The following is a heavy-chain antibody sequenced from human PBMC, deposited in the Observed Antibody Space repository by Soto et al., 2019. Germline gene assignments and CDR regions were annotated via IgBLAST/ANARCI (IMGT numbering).Heavy chain of an antibody. CDR2: IYRDGST. CDR1: GVIVSSNY. V-gene: IGHV3-53*01. D-gene: IGHD3-22*01. J-gene: IGHJ4*02. CDR3: ARNYFDSGGGFDY. Sequence: EVQLVESGGGLIQPGGSLRLSCAASGVIVSSNYMSWVRQAPGKGLEWVSVIYRDGSTYYADSVEGRFTISRDNSKNTLYLQMNSLRAEDTAVYYCARNYFDSGGGFDYWGQGTLVTVSS.